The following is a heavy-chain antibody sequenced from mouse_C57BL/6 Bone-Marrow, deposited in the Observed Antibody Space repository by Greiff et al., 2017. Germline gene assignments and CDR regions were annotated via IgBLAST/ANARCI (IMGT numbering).Heavy chain of an antibody. CDR1: GYTFTSYW. V-gene: IGHV1-50*01. D-gene: IGHD2-5*01. CDR2: IDPSDSYT. Sequence: VQLQQPGAELVKPGASVKLSCKASGYTFTSYWMQWVKQRPGQGLEWIGEIDPSDSYTNYNQKFKGKATLTVDTSSSTAYMQRSSLTSEDSAVYYCARSGYSNAWFAYWGQGTLVTVSA. J-gene: IGHJ3*01. CDR3: ARSGYSNAWFAY.